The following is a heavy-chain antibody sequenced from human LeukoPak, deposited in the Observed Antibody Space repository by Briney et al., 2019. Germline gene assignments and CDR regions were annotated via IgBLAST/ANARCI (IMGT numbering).Heavy chain of an antibody. Sequence: ASVKVSCKASGYTFTSYYMHWVRQAPGQGLEWMGIINPSGGSTSYAQKFQGRVTMTRDMSTSTVYMELSSLRSEDTAVYYCAKDEGNWYDSEGNYLMRSYMDVWGKGTTVTVSS. CDR2: INPSGGST. D-gene: IGHD1-1*01. V-gene: IGHV1-46*01. CDR3: AKDEGNWYDSEGNYLMRSYMDV. CDR1: GYTFTSYY. J-gene: IGHJ6*03.